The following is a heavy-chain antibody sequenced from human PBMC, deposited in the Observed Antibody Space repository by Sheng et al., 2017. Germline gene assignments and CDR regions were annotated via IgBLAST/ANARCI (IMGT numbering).Heavy chain of an antibody. CDR3: ARGYCSGGSCYSHYYYYYGMDV. CDR1: GGTFSSYA. Sequence: QVQLVQSGAEVKKPGSSVKVSCKASGGTFSSYAISWVRQAPGQGLEWMGGIIPIFGTANYAQKFQGRVTITADESTSTAYMELSSLRSEDTAVYYCARGYCSGGSCYSHYYYYYGMDVWDQGP. J-gene: IGHJ6*02. CDR2: IIPIFGTA. D-gene: IGHD2-15*01. V-gene: IGHV1-69*01.